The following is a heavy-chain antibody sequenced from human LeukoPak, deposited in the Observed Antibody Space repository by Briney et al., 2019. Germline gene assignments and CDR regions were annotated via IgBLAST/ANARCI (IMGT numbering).Heavy chain of an antibody. CDR1: GFTVGCNY. D-gene: IGHD1/OR15-1a*01. CDR3: AREISRTGAFDI. CDR2: IYSGGST. Sequence: PGGSLRLSCAASGFTVGCNYMSWVRQAPGKGLERVSVIYSGGSTYYADSVKVRFTIYRDNTKHTLYLQMTSLRAEDTAVYYCAREISRTGAFDIWGQGTMVPVSS. J-gene: IGHJ3*02. V-gene: IGHV3-53*05.